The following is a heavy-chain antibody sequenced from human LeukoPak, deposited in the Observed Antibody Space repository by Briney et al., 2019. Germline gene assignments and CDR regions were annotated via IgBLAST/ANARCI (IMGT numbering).Heavy chain of an antibody. Sequence: GESLKISCKGSGYSFTSYWIGWVRQMPGKGLEWMGIIYPGDSDTRYSPSFQGQVTISADKSISTAYLQWSSLKASDTAMYYCARLGPVGATRAGAFDIWGQGTMVAVSS. J-gene: IGHJ3*02. D-gene: IGHD1-26*01. CDR2: IYPGDSDT. CDR3: ARLGPVGATRAGAFDI. V-gene: IGHV5-51*01. CDR1: GYSFTSYW.